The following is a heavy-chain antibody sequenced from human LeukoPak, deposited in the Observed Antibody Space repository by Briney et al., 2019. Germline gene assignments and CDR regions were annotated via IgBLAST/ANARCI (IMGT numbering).Heavy chain of an antibody. J-gene: IGHJ6*02. CDR3: ARDRLYGSGSDHYYYYYGMDV. V-gene: IGHV3-53*01. CDR1: GFTFSSNY. CDR2: IYSGGST. Sequence: GGSLRLSCAASGFTFSSNYMSWVRQAPGKGLEWVSVIYSGGSTYYADSVKGRFTISRDNSKNTLYLQMNSLRAEDTAVYYCARDRLYGSGSDHYYYYYGMDVWGQGTTVTVSS. D-gene: IGHD3-10*01.